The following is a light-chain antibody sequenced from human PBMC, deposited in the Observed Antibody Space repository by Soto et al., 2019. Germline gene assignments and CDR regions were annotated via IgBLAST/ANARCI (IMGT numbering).Light chain of an antibody. Sequence: ALTQPASVSGSPGQSITISCTGTSSDVGGYNYVSWYQQHPGKAPKLMIYDVSNRPSGVSNRFSGSKSGNTASLTISGLQAEDEGDYYCSSYTSSSTLVVFGGGTKLTVL. CDR3: SSYTSSSTLVV. CDR1: SSDVGGYNY. V-gene: IGLV2-14*03. J-gene: IGLJ2*01. CDR2: DVS.